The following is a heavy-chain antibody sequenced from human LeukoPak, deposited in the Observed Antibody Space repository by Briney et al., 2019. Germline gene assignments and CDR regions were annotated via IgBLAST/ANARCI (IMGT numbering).Heavy chain of an antibody. CDR1: GHTFSTYY. D-gene: IGHD3-3*01. J-gene: IGHJ5*02. V-gene: IGHV1-46*01. CDR3: ARSKTPRSSTIFGVVIKGGVFDP. Sequence: ASVKVSCKASGHTFSTYYLHWLRQAPGQGLEWLGIINPSDGAASYAQKFQGRVTLTADTSTSTVYMELLSLRSEDTAMYYCARSKTPRSSTIFGVVIKGGVFDPWGQGTLVTVSS. CDR2: INPSDGAA.